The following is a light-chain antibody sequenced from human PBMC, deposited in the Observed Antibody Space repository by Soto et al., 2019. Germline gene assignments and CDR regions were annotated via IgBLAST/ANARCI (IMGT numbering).Light chain of an antibody. CDR1: GSDIGTYKY. J-gene: IGLJ3*02. CDR2: EVN. CDR3: TSYAGSSNWV. V-gene: IGLV2-8*01. Sequence: QSALTKPPSASGSPGQSVTISCTGTGSDIGTYKYVSWYQQHPGQAPKLMIYEVNKRPSGVPDRFSGSKSGNTASLTVSGLQSEDEGDYYCTSYAGSSNWVFGGGTKLTVL.